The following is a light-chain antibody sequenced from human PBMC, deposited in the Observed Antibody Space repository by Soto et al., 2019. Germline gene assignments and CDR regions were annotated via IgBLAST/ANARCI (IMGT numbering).Light chain of an antibody. CDR1: QSVTSNS. CDR2: GAS. CDR3: QQYITSPRGFT. J-gene: IGKJ3*01. V-gene: IGKV3-20*01. Sequence: EIELTQSPGTLSLSPGERATLSCRASQSVTSNSLAWYQQKPGQAPRLLIYGASSRATGTPDRFSGSGSGTDFTLTISRLEPEDFAVYYCQQYITSPRGFTFGPGTKVDI.